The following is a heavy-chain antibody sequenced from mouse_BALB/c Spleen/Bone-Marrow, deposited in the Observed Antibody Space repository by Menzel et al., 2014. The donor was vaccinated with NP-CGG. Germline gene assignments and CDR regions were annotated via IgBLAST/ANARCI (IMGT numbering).Heavy chain of an antibody. CDR2: ISGGGSYT. J-gene: IGHJ3*01. D-gene: IGHD2-4*01. V-gene: IGHV5-9-2*01. CDR3: ARHAYYDQTEVSFIY. Sequence: EVQLVESGGGLVKSGGSLKLSCAASGFTFSNYGMSWVRQTPEKRLEWVATISGGGSYTFYSDSVKGRFTISGDNAKNNLYLQLSSLRSEDTAVYYCARHAYYDQTEVSFIYWGQGTLVTVSA. CDR1: GFTFSNYG.